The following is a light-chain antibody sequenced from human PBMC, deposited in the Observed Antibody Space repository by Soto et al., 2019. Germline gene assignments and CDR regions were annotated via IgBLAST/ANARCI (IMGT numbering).Light chain of an antibody. CDR3: QVWDSSSDQPDVV. CDR2: YDS. J-gene: IGLJ2*01. CDR1: NIGSKS. Sequence: SSELTQPPSVSVAPGKTARITCGGNNIGSKSVHWYQQKPGQAPVLVIYYDSDRPSGIPERFSGSNSGNTATLTISRVEAGDEADYYCQVWDSSSDQPDVVFGGGTKVTVL. V-gene: IGLV3-21*04.